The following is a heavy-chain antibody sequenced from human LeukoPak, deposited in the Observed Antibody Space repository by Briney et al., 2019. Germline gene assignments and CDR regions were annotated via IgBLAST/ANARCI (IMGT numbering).Heavy chain of an antibody. D-gene: IGHD3-10*01. Sequence: PGGSLRLSCAASGFTFSSSAMHWVRQAPGKGLEWVAVISYDGNNKYYADSVKGRFTISRENSKNTLYLQMNSLRAEDTAVYYCAREKVLLWFGASPSDPWGQGTLVTVSS. V-gene: IGHV3-30-3*01. CDR1: GFTFSSSA. CDR2: ISYDGNNK. CDR3: AREKVLLWFGASPSDP. J-gene: IGHJ5*02.